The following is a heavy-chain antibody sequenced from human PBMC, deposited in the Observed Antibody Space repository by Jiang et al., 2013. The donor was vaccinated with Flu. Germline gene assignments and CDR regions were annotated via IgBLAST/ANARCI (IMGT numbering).Heavy chain of an antibody. J-gene: IGHJ4*01. V-gene: IGHV3-30*02. CDR3: TKDSYGSERHKDY. CDR2: IQYDESDI. D-gene: IGHD3-10*01. CDR1: GFTFSSSG. Sequence: VQLLESGGGVVQPGGSLTLSCTASGFTFSSSGMHWVRQAPGEGLEWVTFIQYDESDIYYTDSVKGRFTISRDNSKNTLYLHMNSLRLEDTAMYYCTKDSYGSERHKDYWGRGTLVTVSS.